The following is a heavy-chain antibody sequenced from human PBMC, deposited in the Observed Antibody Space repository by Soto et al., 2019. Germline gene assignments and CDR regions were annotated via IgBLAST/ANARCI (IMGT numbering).Heavy chain of an antibody. CDR2: ISDDGSNK. J-gene: IGHJ4*02. V-gene: IGHV3-30*18. CDR3: AKVVGSGIAVAEDDY. CDR1: GFTFSSYG. Sequence: QVQLVESGGGVVQPGRSLRLSCAASGFTFSSYGMHWVRQAPGKGLEWVAVISDDGSNKYYADSVKGRFTISRDNSKNTLYLQMNSLRAEDTAVYYCAKVVGSGIAVAEDDYWGQGTLVTVSS. D-gene: IGHD6-19*01.